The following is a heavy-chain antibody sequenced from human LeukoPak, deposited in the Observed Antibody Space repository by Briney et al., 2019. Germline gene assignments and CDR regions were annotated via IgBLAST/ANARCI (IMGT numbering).Heavy chain of an antibody. CDR3: ARVLPEYDSGSYNWFDP. D-gene: IGHD3-10*01. V-gene: IGHV3-30*03. Sequence: PGGSLRLSCAASGFTFSSYGMHWVRQAPGKGLEWVAVISYDGSNKYYADSVKGRFTISRDNSKNTLYLQMNSLRAEDTAVYYCARVLPEYDSGSYNWFDPWGQGTLVTVSS. CDR2: ISYDGSNK. J-gene: IGHJ5*02. CDR1: GFTFSSYG.